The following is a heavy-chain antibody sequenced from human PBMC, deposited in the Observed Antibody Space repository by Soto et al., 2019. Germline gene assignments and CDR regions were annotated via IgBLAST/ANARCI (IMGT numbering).Heavy chain of an antibody. CDR1: GFTFSSYE. J-gene: IGHJ4*02. CDR2: ISSSGSTI. V-gene: IGHV3-48*03. CDR3: ARGGADIVVVPAANHFDY. Sequence: GGSLRLSCAASGFTFSSYEMNWVRQAPGKGLEWVSYISSSGSTIYYADSVKGRFTISRDNAKNSLYLQMNSLRAEDTAVYYCARGGADIVVVPAANHFDYWGQGTLVTVSS. D-gene: IGHD2-2*01.